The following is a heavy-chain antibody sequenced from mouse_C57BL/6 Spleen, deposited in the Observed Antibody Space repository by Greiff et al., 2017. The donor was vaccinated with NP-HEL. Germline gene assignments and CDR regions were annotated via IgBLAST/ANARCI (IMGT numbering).Heavy chain of an antibody. CDR2: INPYNGDT. CDR3: ARHPSTFYYDG. V-gene: IGHV1-20*01. J-gene: IGHJ2*01. Sequence: VQLQQSGPELVKPGASVKISCKASGYTFTGYFMNWVKQSPGQSLEWIGRINPYNGDTFYNQKFKGKATLTVDKSSSTAHMELRSLTSEDSAVYYCARHPSTFYYDGWGKGTTLTVST. CDR1: GYTFTGYF. D-gene: IGHD1-1*01.